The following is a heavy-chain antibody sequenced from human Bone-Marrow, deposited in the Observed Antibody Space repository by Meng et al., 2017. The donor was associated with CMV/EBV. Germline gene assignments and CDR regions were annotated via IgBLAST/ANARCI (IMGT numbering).Heavy chain of an antibody. D-gene: IGHD2-2*01. CDR1: GGSISSSSYY. V-gene: IGHV4-39*01. CDR3: ARQGSYCSSTSCCDY. J-gene: IGHJ4*02. Sequence: SETLSLTCTVSGGSISSSSYYWGWIRQPPGKGLEWIGSIYYSGSTYYNPSLKSRVTISADTSKNQFSLKLSSVTAADTAVYYCARQGSYCSSTSCCDYWGQGTLVTVSS. CDR2: IYYSGST.